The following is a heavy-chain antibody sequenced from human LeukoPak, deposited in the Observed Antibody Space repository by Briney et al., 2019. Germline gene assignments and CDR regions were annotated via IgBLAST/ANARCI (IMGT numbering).Heavy chain of an antibody. CDR3: ARAQVVPAATYYYYNGMDV. CDR2: ISTSSTYT. J-gene: IGHJ6*04. CDR1: GFTFSDYY. Sequence: GGSLRLSCAASGFTFSDYYMNWIRLAPGKGLEWVSSISTSSTYTNYADSVRGRFTISRDNANNSLYLQMNSLRTEDTAVYYCARAQVVPAATYYYYNGMDVWGKGTTVTVSS. D-gene: IGHD2-2*01. V-gene: IGHV3-11*06.